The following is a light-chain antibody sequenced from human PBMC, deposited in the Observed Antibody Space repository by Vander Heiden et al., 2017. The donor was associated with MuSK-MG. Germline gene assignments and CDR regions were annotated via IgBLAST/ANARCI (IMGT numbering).Light chain of an antibody. J-gene: IGLJ3*02. CDR2: GTR. V-gene: IGLV1-40*01. CDR3: QSYDSSLSGVV. Sequence: QSVLTQPPSVSGAPGQRVTISCTGSTSNTGAGYDVHWYQQLPGTAPKLLIYGTRNRPSGVPDRFSGSRSGTSASLAITGLQAEDEADYYCQSYDSSLSGVVFGGGTKLTVL. CDR1: TSNTGAGYD.